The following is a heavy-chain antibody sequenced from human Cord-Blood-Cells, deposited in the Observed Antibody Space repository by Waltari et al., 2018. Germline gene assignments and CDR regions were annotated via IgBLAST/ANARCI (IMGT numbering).Heavy chain of an antibody. J-gene: IGHJ4*02. Sequence: EVQLVESGGGLVKPGGSLRLSCAASGFTFSNAWMSWVRQAPGKGLEWVGRIKGKTDGGTTDYAAPVKGRFTISRDDSKNTLYLQMNSLKTEDTAVYYCTTMQWLYDFDYWGQGTLVTVSS. CDR1: GFTFSNAW. D-gene: IGHD6-19*01. CDR2: IKGKTDGGTT. V-gene: IGHV3-15*01. CDR3: TTMQWLYDFDY.